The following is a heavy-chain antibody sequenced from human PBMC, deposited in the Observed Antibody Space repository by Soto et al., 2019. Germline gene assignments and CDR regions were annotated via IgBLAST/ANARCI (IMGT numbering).Heavy chain of an antibody. J-gene: IGHJ5*02. V-gene: IGHV1-24*01. CDR2: FDPEDGET. D-gene: IGHD2-2*01. CDR3: ATLNVVPVRNWFDP. Sequence: ASVKVSCKVSGYTLTELSMHWVRQAPGKGLEWMGGFDPEDGETIYAQKFQGRVTMTEDTSTDTAYMELSSLRSEDTAGYYCATLNVVPVRNWFDPWGQGTLVTVSS. CDR1: GYTLTELS.